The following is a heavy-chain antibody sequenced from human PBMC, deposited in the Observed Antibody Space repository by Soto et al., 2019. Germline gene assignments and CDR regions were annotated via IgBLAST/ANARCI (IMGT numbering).Heavy chain of an antibody. J-gene: IGHJ4*02. Sequence: GGSLRLSCAASGFTFSSYWMYWVRQAPGKGLVCVSRTNSDGSDTSYADSVKGRFSISRDISKNTLYLQMNSLGAEDTAVYYCHGYGYWGQGTLVTVSS. V-gene: IGHV3-74*01. CDR1: GFTFSSYW. CDR3: HGYGY. CDR2: TNSDGSDT. D-gene: IGHD5-12*01.